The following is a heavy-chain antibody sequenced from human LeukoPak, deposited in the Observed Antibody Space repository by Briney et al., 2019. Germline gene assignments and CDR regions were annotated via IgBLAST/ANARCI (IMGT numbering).Heavy chain of an antibody. CDR1: GFTFSSYS. CDR3: ARESDFWSGYYLYYFDY. V-gene: IGHV3-21*01. D-gene: IGHD3-3*01. CDR2: ISRSSTYI. J-gene: IGHJ4*02. Sequence: PGGSLRLSCAASGFTFSSYSMNWVRQAPGKGLEWVPSISRSSTYIYYADSVKGRFTISRDNAKNSLYLQMNSLRAEDTAVYYCARESDFWSGYYLYYFDYWGQGTLVTVSS.